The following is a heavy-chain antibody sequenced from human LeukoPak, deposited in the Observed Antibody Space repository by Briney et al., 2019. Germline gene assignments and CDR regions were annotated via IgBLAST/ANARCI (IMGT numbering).Heavy chain of an antibody. J-gene: IGHJ6*03. D-gene: IGHD2-2*01. V-gene: IGHV3-7*03. CDR2: IRQDGNEK. Sequence: GGSLRLSCAASGFTFSSFWMTWVRQAPGKGLEWVANIRQDGNEKFYVDSVKGRFTISRDSAKNSVYLQMSSLRAEDTAVYYCTTDDIVVVPRFKGEYYYYYMDVWGKGTTVTVSS. CDR1: GFTFSSFW. CDR3: TTDDIVVVPRFKGEYYYYYMDV.